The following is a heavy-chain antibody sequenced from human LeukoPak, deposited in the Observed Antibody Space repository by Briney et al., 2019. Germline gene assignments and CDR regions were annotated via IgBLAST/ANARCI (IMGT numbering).Heavy chain of an antibody. CDR1: GYTFTGYY. D-gene: IGHD3-22*01. J-gene: IGHJ4*02. Sequence: ASVKVSCKASGYTFTGYYMHWVRQAPGQGLEWMGWINPNSGGTNYAQKFQGRVTMTRDTSISTAYMELSRLRSDDTAVYYCAREYYYDSSGYYYAVDYWGQGTLVTVSS. CDR2: INPNSGGT. V-gene: IGHV1-2*02. CDR3: AREYYYDSSGYYYAVDY.